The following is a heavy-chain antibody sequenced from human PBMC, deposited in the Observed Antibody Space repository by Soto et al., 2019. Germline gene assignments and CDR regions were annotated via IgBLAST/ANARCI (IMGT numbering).Heavy chain of an antibody. J-gene: IGHJ4*02. D-gene: IGHD3-3*01. Sequence: LSLTCTVSGGSISSYYWSWIRQPPGKGLEWIGYIYYSGSTNYNPSLKSRVTISVDTSKNQFSLKLSSVTAADTAVYYCARYLRGYYDLWGQGTLVTVSS. CDR3: ARYLRGYYDL. CDR2: IYYSGST. CDR1: GGSISSYY. V-gene: IGHV4-59*01.